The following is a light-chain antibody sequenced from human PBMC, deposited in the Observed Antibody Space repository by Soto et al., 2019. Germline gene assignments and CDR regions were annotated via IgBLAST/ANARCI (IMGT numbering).Light chain of an antibody. Sequence: QSVLTQPPSASGSPGQLVTIPCTGTSSGVGGYNYVSWYQQHPGKAPKLMIYEVSKRPSGVPDRFSGSKSGNTASLTVSGLQAEHEDDYYCSSYAGSNVYVFRTGNKVTVL. CDR3: SSYAGSNVYV. V-gene: IGLV2-8*01. J-gene: IGLJ1*01. CDR2: EVS. CDR1: SSGVGGYNY.